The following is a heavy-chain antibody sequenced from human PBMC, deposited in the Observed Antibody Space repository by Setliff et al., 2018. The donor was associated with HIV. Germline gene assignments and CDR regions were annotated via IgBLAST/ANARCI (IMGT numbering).Heavy chain of an antibody. J-gene: IGHJ4*02. CDR2: LSGSGGST. CDR1: ELTFSNYA. Sequence: GGSLRLSCAASELTFSNYAMTWVRQAPGKGLEWVSSLSGSGGSTYYADSVKGRFTISRDNSKNTLYLEMTSLRAEDTAVYHCAKDMNYNNDYPGVLGSWGRGTLVTVSS. CDR3: AKDMNYNNDYPGVLGS. V-gene: IGHV3-23*01. D-gene: IGHD3-16*01.